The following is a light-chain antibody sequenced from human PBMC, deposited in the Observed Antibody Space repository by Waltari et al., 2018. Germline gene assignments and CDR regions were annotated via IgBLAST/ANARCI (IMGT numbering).Light chain of an antibody. J-gene: IGLJ3*02. CDR2: DVS. V-gene: IGLV2-14*01. Sequence: QSALTQPASVSGSPGQSITISCTGTSSDVGGYNYVSWYQQHPGKVPKLLIFDVSNRPSGVSSRFSGSQSGNTASLTISGLQAEDESDYYCCSFTSRSTWVFGGGTKLTVL. CDR1: SSDVGGYNY. CDR3: CSFTSRSTWV.